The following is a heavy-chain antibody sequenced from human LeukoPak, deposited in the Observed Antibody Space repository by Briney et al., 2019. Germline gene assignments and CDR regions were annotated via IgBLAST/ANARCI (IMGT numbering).Heavy chain of an antibody. V-gene: IGHV4-39*07. CDR3: ARERYSSSWYLRHNWFDP. J-gene: IGHJ5*02. Sequence: SETLSLTCTVSGGSISTYYWGWIRQPPGKGLEWIGSIYYSGSTNYNPSLKSRVTISVDTSKNQFSLKLSSVTAADTAVYYCARERYSSSWYLRHNWFDPWGQGTLVTVSS. CDR1: GGSISTYY. D-gene: IGHD6-13*01. CDR2: IYYSGST.